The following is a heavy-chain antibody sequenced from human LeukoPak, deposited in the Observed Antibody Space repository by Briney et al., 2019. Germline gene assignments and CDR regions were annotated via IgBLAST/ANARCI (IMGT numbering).Heavy chain of an antibody. Sequence: SETLSLTCTVSGGSISSYYWSWIRQPAGKGLEWIGRIYTSGSTNYNPSLKSRVTMSVDPSKNQFSLKLSSVTAADTAVYYWGRDSNCGSYDFWGQGTLVTVSS. CDR1: GGSISSYY. V-gene: IGHV4-4*07. CDR3: GRDSNCGSYDF. J-gene: IGHJ4*02. CDR2: IYTSGST. D-gene: IGHD1-26*01.